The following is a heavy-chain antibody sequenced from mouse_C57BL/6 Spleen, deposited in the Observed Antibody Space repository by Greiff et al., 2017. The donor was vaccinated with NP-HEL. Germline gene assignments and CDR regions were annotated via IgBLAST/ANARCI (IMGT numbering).Heavy chain of an antibody. CDR2: IDPETGGT. V-gene: IGHV1-15*01. CDR1: GYTFTDYE. J-gene: IGHJ2*01. Sequence: QVQLKQSGAELVRPGASVTLSCKASGYTFTDYEMHWVKQTPVHGLEWIGAIDPETGGTAYNQKFKGKAILTADKSSSTAYMELRSLTSEDSAVYYCTREGYGSSLVYFDYWGQGTTLTVSS. D-gene: IGHD1-1*01. CDR3: TREGYGSSLVYFDY.